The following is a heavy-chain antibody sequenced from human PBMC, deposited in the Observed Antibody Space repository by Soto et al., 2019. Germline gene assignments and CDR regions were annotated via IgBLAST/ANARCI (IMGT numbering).Heavy chain of an antibody. CDR3: ARTGGGHLDYYGMDD. CDR1: GFTFSSYG. J-gene: IGHJ6*02. D-gene: IGHD2-21*02. V-gene: IGHV3-33*01. Sequence: GGSLRVSCAASGFTFSSYGMHWVRKAPGKGLGWVAVIWYDGSNKYYADSVKGRFTISRDNSKNTLYLQMNSLRAEDTDVYYYARTGGGHLDYYGMDDWGQGTTVTVSS. CDR2: IWYDGSNK.